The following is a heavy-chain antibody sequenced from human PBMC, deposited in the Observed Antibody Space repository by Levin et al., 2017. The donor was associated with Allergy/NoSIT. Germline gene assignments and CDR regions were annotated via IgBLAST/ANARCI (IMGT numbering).Heavy chain of an antibody. J-gene: IGHJ4*02. D-gene: IGHD6-19*01. Sequence: GESLKISCAASGFTFSSYAMHWVRQAPGKGLEWVAVISYDGSNKYYADSVKGRFTISRDNSKNTLYLQMNSLRAEDTAVYYCARGGPTEIFWSGWGPGYSSGAKTEPFDYWGQGTLVTVSS. CDR2: ISYDGSNK. V-gene: IGHV3-30*04. CDR1: GFTFSSYA. CDR3: ARGGPTEIFWSGWGPGYSSGAKTEPFDY.